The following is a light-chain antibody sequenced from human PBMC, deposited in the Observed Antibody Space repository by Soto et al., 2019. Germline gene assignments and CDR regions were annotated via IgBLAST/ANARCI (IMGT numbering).Light chain of an antibody. CDR3: QQYHTVPRT. CDR1: QSINRW. Sequence: DIQVTQSPSTLSATVGDRVTITCRASQSINRWWAGYQQKPGKGPKILVFDAASLQSGVPSRFSGSGSGTELPLTINGLQTDDFATYHCQQYHTVPRTFGQGTKVDIK. V-gene: IGKV1-5*01. CDR2: DAA. J-gene: IGKJ1*01.